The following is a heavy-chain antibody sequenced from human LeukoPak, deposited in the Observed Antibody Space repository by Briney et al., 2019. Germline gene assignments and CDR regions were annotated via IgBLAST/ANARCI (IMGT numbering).Heavy chain of an antibody. D-gene: IGHD4-17*01. Sequence: PSETLSLTCAVYGESFSGYYWSCIRQPPGNGLEWIGEINDSGTTNYNPSLKSRVTISVDTSKNQFSLKLRSVTATDTAVYYCARRRGAYGDYVYWGQGTLVTVSS. V-gene: IGHV4-34*01. J-gene: IGHJ4*02. CDR2: INDSGTT. CDR3: ARRRGAYGDYVY. CDR1: GESFSGYY.